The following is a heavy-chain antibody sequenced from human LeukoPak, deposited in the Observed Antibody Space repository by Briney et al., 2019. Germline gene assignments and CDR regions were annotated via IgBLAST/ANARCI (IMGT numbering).Heavy chain of an antibody. CDR1: GFTFSSYA. CDR3: AKLDFTRLANGY. V-gene: IGHV3-23*01. Sequence: TGGSLRLSCAASGFTFSSYAMSWVRQAPGKGLEWVSAISGSGGSTYYADSVKGRFTISRDNSKSTLYLQMNSLRAEDTAVYYCAKLDFTRLANGYWGQGTLVTVPS. J-gene: IGHJ4*02. D-gene: IGHD3-3*01. CDR2: ISGSGGST.